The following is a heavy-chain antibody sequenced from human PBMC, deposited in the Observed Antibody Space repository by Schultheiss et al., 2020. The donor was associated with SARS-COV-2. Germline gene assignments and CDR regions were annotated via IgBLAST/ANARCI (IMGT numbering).Heavy chain of an antibody. CDR2: ISSSSHYI. V-gene: IGHV3-21*01. CDR1: GFTFSNSD. D-gene: IGHD4-23*01. Sequence: SCAASGFTFSNSDMNWVHQAPGKGLEWVSFISSSSHYIYYADSVKGRFTISRDNAKNSLYLQMNSLRAEDTAVYYCANGGNSGWAWFDPWGQGTLGTVSS. J-gene: IGHJ5*02. CDR3: ANGGNSGWAWFDP.